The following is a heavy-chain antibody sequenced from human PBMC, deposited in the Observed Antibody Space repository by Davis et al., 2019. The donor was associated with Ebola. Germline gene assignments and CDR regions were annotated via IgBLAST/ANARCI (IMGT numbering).Heavy chain of an antibody. CDR1: GFTFSSYA. V-gene: IGHV3-23*01. CDR2: ISGSGGST. D-gene: IGHD3-3*01. J-gene: IGHJ6*02. CDR3: AKDGLRFLEWLPPATTYYYYGMDV. Sequence: PGGSLRLSCSASGFTFSSYAMSWVRQAPGKGLEWVSAISGSGGSTYYADSVKGRFTISRDNSKNTLYLQMNSLRAEDTAVYYCAKDGLRFLEWLPPATTYYYYGMDVWGQGTTVTVSS.